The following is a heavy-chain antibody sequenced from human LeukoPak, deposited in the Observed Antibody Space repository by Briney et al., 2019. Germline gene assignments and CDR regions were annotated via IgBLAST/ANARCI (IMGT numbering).Heavy chain of an antibody. V-gene: IGHV1-8*01. CDR1: GYTFTSYD. Sequence: ASVKVSCKASGYTFTSYDINWVRQATGQGLEWMGWMNPNSGNTGYAQKFQGRVTMTRDMSTSTVYMELSSLRSEDTAVYYCARSPDYGGNSGWYFDLWGRGTLVTVSS. J-gene: IGHJ2*01. CDR3: ARSPDYGGNSGWYFDL. D-gene: IGHD4-23*01. CDR2: MNPNSGNT.